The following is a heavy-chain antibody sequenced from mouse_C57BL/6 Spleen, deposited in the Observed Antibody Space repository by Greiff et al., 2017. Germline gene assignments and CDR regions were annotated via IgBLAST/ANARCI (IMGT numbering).Heavy chain of an antibody. CDR1: GYAFSSYW. J-gene: IGHJ3*01. V-gene: IGHV1-80*01. Sequence: QVQLQQSGAELVKPGASVKISCKASGYAFSSYWMNWVKQRPGKGLEWIGQIYPGDGDTNYNGKFKGKATLTADKSSSTAYMQLSSLTSEDYAVYFGARPYYSRTWFAYWGQGTLVTVSA. CDR2: IYPGDGDT. D-gene: IGHD2-5*01. CDR3: ARPYYSRTWFAY.